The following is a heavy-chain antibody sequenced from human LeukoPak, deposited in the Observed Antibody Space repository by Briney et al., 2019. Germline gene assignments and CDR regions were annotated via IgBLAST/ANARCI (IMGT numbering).Heavy chain of an antibody. Sequence: ASVKVSCKASGYTFTSYDINWVRQATGQGLEWMGWMNPNSGNTGYAQKFQGRVTITRNTSISTAYMELSSLRSEDTAVYYCARGYSPKLRPHYFDYWGQGTLVTVSS. D-gene: IGHD1-7*01. CDR2: MNPNSGNT. V-gene: IGHV1-8*03. J-gene: IGHJ4*02. CDR1: GYTFTSYD. CDR3: ARGYSPKLRPHYFDY.